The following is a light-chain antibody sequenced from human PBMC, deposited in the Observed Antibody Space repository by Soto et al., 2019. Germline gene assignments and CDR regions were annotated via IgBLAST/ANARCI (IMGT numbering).Light chain of an antibody. J-gene: IGKJ4*01. V-gene: IGKV3-15*01. Sequence: EIVMTQSPATLSVSPGEGATLSCRASQSVSSNLAWYQQKPGQAPRILIYAASTRATGIPARFSGSGSGTEFTLTISSLQSADFAVYYCQQYNNWPPLTFGGGTKVEIK. CDR3: QQYNNWPPLT. CDR2: AAS. CDR1: QSVSSN.